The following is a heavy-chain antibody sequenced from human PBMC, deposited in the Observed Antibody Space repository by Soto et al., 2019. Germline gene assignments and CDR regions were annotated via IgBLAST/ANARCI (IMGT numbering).Heavy chain of an antibody. CDR2: ISSSSSYI. V-gene: IGHV3-21*01. CDR3: ARDRGSSSSPFDY. CDR1: GFTFSSYS. J-gene: IGHJ4*02. Sequence: RLSCAASGFTFSSYSMNWVRQAPGKGLEWVSSISSSSSYIYYADSVKGRFTISRDNAKNSLYLQMNSLRAEDTAVYYCARDRGSSSSPFDYWGQGTLVTVSS. D-gene: IGHD6-6*01.